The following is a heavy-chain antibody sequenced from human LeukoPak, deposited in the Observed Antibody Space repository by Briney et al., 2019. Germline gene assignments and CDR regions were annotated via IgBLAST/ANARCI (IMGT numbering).Heavy chain of an antibody. CDR2: ISGSGGST. V-gene: IGHV3-23*01. Sequence: GGSLRLSCAASGFTFSSYAMSWVRQAPGKGLEWVSAISGSGGSTYYADSVKGRFTISRDNSKNTLYLQMNSLRAEDTAVYYCARTYYGSGSRKNWFDPWGQGTLVTVSS. CDR3: ARTYYGSGSRKNWFDP. J-gene: IGHJ5*02. CDR1: GFTFSSYA. D-gene: IGHD3-10*01.